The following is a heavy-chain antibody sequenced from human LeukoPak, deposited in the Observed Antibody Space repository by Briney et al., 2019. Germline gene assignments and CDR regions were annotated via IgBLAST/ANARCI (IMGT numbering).Heavy chain of an antibody. CDR3: AREYTLSHLSGFDY. D-gene: IGHD5-18*01. Sequence: GGSLRLSCAASGFAFSSYAMHWVRQAPGKGLEWVAVISYDGNNQGYADSVKGRFTISRDNSKNTLYLQVNSLRAEDTAVYYCAREYTLSHLSGFDYWGQGTLVTVSS. V-gene: IGHV3-30-3*01. CDR1: GFAFSSYA. J-gene: IGHJ4*02. CDR2: ISYDGNNQ.